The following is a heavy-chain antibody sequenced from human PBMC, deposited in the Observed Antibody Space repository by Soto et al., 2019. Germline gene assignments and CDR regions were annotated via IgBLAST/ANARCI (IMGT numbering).Heavy chain of an antibody. CDR3: ASERLNTGWYGFDY. CDR1: GYTFTNYD. CDR2: VSNKNGVT. J-gene: IGHJ4*02. D-gene: IGHD6-19*01. Sequence: QVQLVQSGGEVKKPGASVKVSCKNSGYTFTNYDFSWVRQAPGQGLEWMGWVSNKNGVTNYAEKFRDRVTMSTDTSTNTVYMELRSLRSDDTAVYFCASERLNTGWYGFDYWGQGTQVTVSS. V-gene: IGHV1-18*04.